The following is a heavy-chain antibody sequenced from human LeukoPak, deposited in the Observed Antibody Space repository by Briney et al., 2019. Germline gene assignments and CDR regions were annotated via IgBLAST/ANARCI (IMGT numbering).Heavy chain of an antibody. CDR3: ARTRYYYYYGMDV. Sequence: SETLSLTCNVSGASVSSGSYYWSWIRQPPGKELEWIGYIYYSGSTSYNPSLKSRVTISVDTSKNHFSLKLTSVTAADTAVYYCARTRYYYYYGMDVWGQGTTVTVSS. CDR2: IYYSGST. CDR1: GASVSSGSYY. J-gene: IGHJ6*02. V-gene: IGHV4-61*03.